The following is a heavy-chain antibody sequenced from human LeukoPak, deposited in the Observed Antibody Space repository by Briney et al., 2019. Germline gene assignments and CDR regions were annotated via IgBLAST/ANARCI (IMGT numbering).Heavy chain of an antibody. V-gene: IGHV1-69*04. CDR1: GGTFSSYA. J-gene: IGHJ4*02. D-gene: IGHD2-15*01. Sequence: ASVKVSCKASGGTFSSYAISWVRQAPGQGLEWMGRIIPILGIANYAQKFQGRVTITADKSTSTAYMELSSLRSEDTAVYYCARDPLNCSGGSCYNPGSFDYWGQGTLVTVSS. CDR3: ARDPLNCSGGSCYNPGSFDY. CDR2: IIPILGIA.